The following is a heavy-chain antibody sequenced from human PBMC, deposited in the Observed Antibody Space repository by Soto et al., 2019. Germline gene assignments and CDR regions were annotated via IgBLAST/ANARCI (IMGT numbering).Heavy chain of an antibody. V-gene: IGHV4-31*03. J-gene: IGHJ5*02. Sequence: SETLSLTCTVSGGSISSGGYYWSWIRQHPGKGLEWIGNIYYSGSTYYNPSLKSRVTISVDTSKNQFSLKLSSVTAADTAVYYCARDLRTRDSSGYSNNWFDPWGQGTLVTVSS. CDR2: IYYSGST. CDR1: GGSISSGGYY. D-gene: IGHD3-22*01. CDR3: ARDLRTRDSSGYSNNWFDP.